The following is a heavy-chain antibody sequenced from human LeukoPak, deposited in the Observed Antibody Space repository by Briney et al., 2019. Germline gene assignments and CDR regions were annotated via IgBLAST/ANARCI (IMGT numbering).Heavy chain of an antibody. J-gene: IGHJ4*02. V-gene: IGHV3-21*01. CDR2: INSSSYI. CDR3: ARDKDVYFDY. Sequence: PGGSLRLSCVGTGFTFSTYRMNWVRQAPGKGLEWVSSINSSSYIYYADSVKGRITISRDNAKNSLYLQMNSLRVEDTAVYYCARDKDVYFDYWGQGTLVTVSS. CDR1: GFTFSTYR.